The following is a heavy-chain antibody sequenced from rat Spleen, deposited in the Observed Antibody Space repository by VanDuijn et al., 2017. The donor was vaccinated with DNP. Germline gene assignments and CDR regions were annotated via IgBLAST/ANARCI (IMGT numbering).Heavy chain of an antibody. J-gene: IGHJ2*01. CDR3: TTDFERGY. D-gene: IGHD1-11*01. CDR2: ITGGGGTT. Sequence: EVQLVESGGDLVQPGRSLKLSCVASGFTFSGYWMYWIRQAPGKGLEWIASITGGGGTTSYPDSVKGRFTVSRDNAKSTLYLQMDSLRSEDTATYYCTTDFERGYWGQGVMVTVSS. V-gene: IGHV5-31*01. CDR1: GFTFSGYW.